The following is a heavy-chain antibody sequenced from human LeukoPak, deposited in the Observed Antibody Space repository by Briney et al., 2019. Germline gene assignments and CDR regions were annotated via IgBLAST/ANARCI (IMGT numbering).Heavy chain of an antibody. CDR3: ASTRGYRPFDY. V-gene: IGHV4-39*07. J-gene: IGHJ4*02. Sequence: PSETLSLTGTVSGGSISSSSYYWGWIRQPPGKGLEWIGSIYYSGSTYYNPSLKSRVTISVDTSKNQFSLKLSSVTAADTAVYYCASTRGYRPFDYWGQGTLVTASS. CDR1: GGSISSSSYY. D-gene: IGHD3-22*01. CDR2: IYYSGST.